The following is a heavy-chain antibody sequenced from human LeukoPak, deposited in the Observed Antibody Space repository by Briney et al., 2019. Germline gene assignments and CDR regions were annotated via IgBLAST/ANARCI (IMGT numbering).Heavy chain of an antibody. J-gene: IGHJ4*02. V-gene: IGHV1-2*02. CDR1: GSAFTGYY. CDR3: ARLGEPQWLVPDY. Sequence: ASVTLSCKASGSAFTGYYMHWVRQAPGQGLEWMGWINPNSGGTNYAQKFQGRVTMTRDTSTSTVYMELSSLRSEDTAVYYCARLGEPQWLVPDYWGQGTLVTVSS. D-gene: IGHD6-19*01. CDR2: INPNSGGT.